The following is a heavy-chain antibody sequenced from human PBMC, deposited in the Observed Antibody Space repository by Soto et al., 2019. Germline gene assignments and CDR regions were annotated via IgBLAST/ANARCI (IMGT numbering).Heavy chain of an antibody. Sequence: QVQLVESGGGVVQPGRSLRLSCAASGFTFSSYAMHWVHQAPGKGLEWVAVISYDGSNKYYADSVKGRFTISRDNSKNTLYLQMNSLRAEDTAVYYCATQGSSCLRYWGQGTLVTVSS. CDR1: GFTFSSYA. CDR2: ISYDGSNK. J-gene: IGHJ4*02. CDR3: ATQGSSCLRY. V-gene: IGHV3-30-3*01. D-gene: IGHD6-13*01.